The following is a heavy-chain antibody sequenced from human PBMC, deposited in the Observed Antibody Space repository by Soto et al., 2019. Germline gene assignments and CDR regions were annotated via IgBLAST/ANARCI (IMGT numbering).Heavy chain of an antibody. V-gene: IGHV1-69*01. CDR3: ATDSNYDVSNSF. CDR2: ILPVSAPP. CDR1: GGTLNNYA. J-gene: IGHJ4*02. Sequence: QVQLVQSGAEVKKPGSSVRVSCKASGGTLNNYAINWVRQAPGQGLERMGGILPVSAPPDYAQKFQGRVSITADHSTSTVYMELSRLKSDDTAVYFCATDSNYDVSNSFWGQGTLVTVSS. D-gene: IGHD3-3*01.